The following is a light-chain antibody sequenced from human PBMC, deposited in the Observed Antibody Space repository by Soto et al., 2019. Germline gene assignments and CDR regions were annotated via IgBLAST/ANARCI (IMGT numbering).Light chain of an antibody. CDR3: QSYDSTLSARYV. CDR2: EVT. Sequence: QSALTQPRSVSGSPGQSITISCTGTSSDVGGYNYVSWYQQHPGKAPKLMIYEVTNRPSGVSNRFSGSKSGNTASLTISGLQAEDEADYYCQSYDSTLSARYVFGTGTKLTVL. J-gene: IGLJ1*01. CDR1: SSDVGGYNY. V-gene: IGLV2-14*01.